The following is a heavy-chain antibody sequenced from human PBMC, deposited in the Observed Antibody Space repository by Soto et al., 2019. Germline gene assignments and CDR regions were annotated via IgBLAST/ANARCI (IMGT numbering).Heavy chain of an antibody. J-gene: IGHJ5*02. D-gene: IGHD3-22*01. CDR3: ARACQYYDSSGYAT. Sequence: QVKLVQSGTEVKQPGASMKVSCKASGYSFATSGISWVRQAPGQGLEWMGWISAYNGNTNYDQKLQDRVTMTTDTSTSTAYLELRNLRSDDTAVYYCARACQYYDSSGYATWGQGTLVTVSS. CDR2: ISAYNGNT. V-gene: IGHV1-18*01. CDR1: GYSFATSG.